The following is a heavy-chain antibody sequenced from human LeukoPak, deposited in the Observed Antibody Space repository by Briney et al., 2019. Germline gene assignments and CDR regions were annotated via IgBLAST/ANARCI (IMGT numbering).Heavy chain of an antibody. CDR1: GFTFSSYA. V-gene: IGHV3-23*01. CDR3: AKGLTMGFF. J-gene: IGHJ4*02. D-gene: IGHD3-10*01. CDR2: ISGSGGTT. Sequence: QAGGSLRLSSASSGFTFSSYAMSWVRQTPDKGLEWVSAISGSGGTTYYADSVKGRFTISRDNSKNTLYLQMNSLRAEDTAVFYCAKGLTMGFFWGQGTLVTVSS.